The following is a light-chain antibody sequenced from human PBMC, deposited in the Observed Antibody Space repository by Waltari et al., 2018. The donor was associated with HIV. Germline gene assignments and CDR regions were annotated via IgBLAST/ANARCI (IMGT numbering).Light chain of an antibody. Sequence: DIKMTQSPSSLSASVRDRVTITCRTSHSISCYLKWYQQQPEEAPKLLNYASSSLPSGVPSRFSSSGSRTDFTLTISSLPAEDLATYYYQQSYSTPLFTFGPGTKVDIK. CDR3: QQSYSTPLFT. CDR2: ASS. CDR1: HSISCY. J-gene: IGKJ3*01. V-gene: IGKV1-39*01.